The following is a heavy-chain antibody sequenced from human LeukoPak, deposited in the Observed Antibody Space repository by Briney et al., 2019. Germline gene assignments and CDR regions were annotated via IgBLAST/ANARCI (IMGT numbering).Heavy chain of an antibody. CDR1: GFTFSSYA. CDR2: ISGSGRST. Sequence: GGSLRLSCAASGFTFSSYAMNWVRQAPGKGLEWVSAISGSGRSTYYADSVKGRFTISRDNSKNTLYMQMNSLRAEDTAVYYCAKIVGNILTGPENYYFDYWGQGTLVTVSS. V-gene: IGHV3-23*01. D-gene: IGHD3-9*01. CDR3: AKIVGNILTGPENYYFDY. J-gene: IGHJ4*02.